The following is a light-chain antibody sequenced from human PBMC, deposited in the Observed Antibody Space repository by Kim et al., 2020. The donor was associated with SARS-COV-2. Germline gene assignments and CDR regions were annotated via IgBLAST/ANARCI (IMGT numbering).Light chain of an antibody. J-gene: IGLJ1*01. CDR3: NFRDSSDSSHV. Sequence: SSELTQDPAVSVALGQTVRITCQGDSLRNYYASWYHQRPAQAPFLVIYAKDTRPSRNPDRFSGSRAGDTASLTITQAPAEDEGDNYCNFRDSSDSSHVFG. CDR2: AKD. V-gene: IGLV3-19*01. CDR1: SLRNYY.